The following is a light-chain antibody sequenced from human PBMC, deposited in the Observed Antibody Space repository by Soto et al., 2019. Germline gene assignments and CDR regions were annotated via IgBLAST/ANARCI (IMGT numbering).Light chain of an antibody. CDR2: NNH. V-gene: IGLV1-44*01. J-gene: IGLJ1*01. CDR1: SSNIGSKT. Sequence: QSVLTQAPSASGTPGQRVTISCSGSSSNIGSKTVNWYQQLPGMAPKLLISNNHHRPSGVPERFYGSKSGTSASLAISGLQSEDEADYYCSAWDDSLNACVFGTGTKLTVL. CDR3: SAWDDSLNACV.